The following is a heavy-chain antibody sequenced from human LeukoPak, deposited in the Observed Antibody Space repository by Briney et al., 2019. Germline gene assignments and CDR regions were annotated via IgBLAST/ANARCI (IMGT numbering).Heavy chain of an antibody. Sequence: ASVKVSCKASGYTCTSYGISWVRQAPGQGLEWMGWISAYNGNTNYAQKLQGRVTMTTDTSTSTAYMELRSLRSDDTAVYYCARGSVYYYDSSGYYYLWKDDAFDIWGQGTMVTVSS. D-gene: IGHD3-22*01. CDR1: GYTCTSYG. V-gene: IGHV1-18*01. CDR2: ISAYNGNT. CDR3: ARGSVYYYDSSGYYYLWKDDAFDI. J-gene: IGHJ3*02.